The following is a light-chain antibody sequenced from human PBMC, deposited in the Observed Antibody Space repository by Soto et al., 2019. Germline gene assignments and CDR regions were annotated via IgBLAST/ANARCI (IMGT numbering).Light chain of an antibody. CDR2: EVT. CDR1: SIDVGFYNF. V-gene: IGLV2-8*01. J-gene: IGLJ1*01. Sequence: QSALTQPPSASGSPGQSLTISCTGTSIDVGFYNFVSWYQQRPGKAPKLVIYEVTKRPSGVPDRFSGSKSGSTASLTVSGLQADDEADYYCASYAGTKLFVFXSGTKVTVL. CDR3: ASYAGTKLFV.